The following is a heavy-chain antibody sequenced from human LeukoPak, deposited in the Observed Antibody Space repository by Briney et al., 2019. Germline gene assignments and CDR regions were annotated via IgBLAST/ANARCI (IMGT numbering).Heavy chain of an antibody. Sequence: PGGSLRLSCAASGFTFSSYAMSWVRQAPGKGLEWVSAISGSGGSTYYADSVKGRFTISRDNSKNTLYLQMNSLRAEDTAVYYCAKDGLSSDYGDYGPFDYWGQGTLVTVSS. J-gene: IGHJ4*02. CDR3: AKDGLSSDYGDYGPFDY. D-gene: IGHD4-17*01. CDR2: ISGSGGST. V-gene: IGHV3-23*01. CDR1: GFTFSSYA.